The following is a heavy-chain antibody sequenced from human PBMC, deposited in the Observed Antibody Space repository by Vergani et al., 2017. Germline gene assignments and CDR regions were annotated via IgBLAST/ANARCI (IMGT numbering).Heavy chain of an antibody. D-gene: IGHD6-6*01. Sequence: QLQLQESGPGLVKPSETLSLTCTVSGGSISSSSYYWGWIRQPPGKGLEWIGEINHSGSTNYNPSLKSRVTISVDTSKNQFSLKLSSVTAADTAVYYCARSEYSSLPDYWGQGTLVTVSS. CDR1: GGSISSSSYY. V-gene: IGHV4-39*07. CDR3: ARSEYSSLPDY. J-gene: IGHJ4*02. CDR2: INHSGST.